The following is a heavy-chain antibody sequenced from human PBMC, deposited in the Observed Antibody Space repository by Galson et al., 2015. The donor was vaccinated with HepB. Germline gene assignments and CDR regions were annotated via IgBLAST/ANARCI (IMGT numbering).Heavy chain of an antibody. D-gene: IGHD6-19*01. CDR1: GFTFDDYA. Sequence: SLRLSCAASGFTFDDYAMHWVRQAPGKGLEWVSGISWNSGSIGYADSVKGRFTISRDNAKNSLYLQMNSLRAEDTALYYCAKDKGVREQWLVLNYYGMDVWGQGTTVTVSS. CDR2: ISWNSGSI. CDR3: AKDKGVREQWLVLNYYGMDV. V-gene: IGHV3-9*01. J-gene: IGHJ6*02.